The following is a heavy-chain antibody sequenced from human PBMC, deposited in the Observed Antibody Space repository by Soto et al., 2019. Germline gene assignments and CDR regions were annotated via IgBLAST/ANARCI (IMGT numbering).Heavy chain of an antibody. D-gene: IGHD3-3*01. CDR3: ARSFGVANVRFDP. CDR2: IYSSGSA. V-gene: IGHV4-39*01. J-gene: IGHJ5*02. Sequence: ETLSLTCTVSGGSITSVIYYWGWLRQPPGKGLEWIGLIYSSGSAYYNPSLKSRVTMSVDRSKNRFSLNLTSVTAADTAVYFCARSFGVANVRFDPWGHGALVTVSS. CDR1: GGSITSVIYY.